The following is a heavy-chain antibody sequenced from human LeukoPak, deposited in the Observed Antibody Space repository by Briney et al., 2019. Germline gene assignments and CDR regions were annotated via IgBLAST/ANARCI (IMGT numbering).Heavy chain of an antibody. J-gene: IGHJ5*02. CDR1: GGSISSYY. D-gene: IGHD5-24*01. V-gene: IGHV4-59*08. CDR2: IYYSGST. Sequence: SETLSLTCTVSGGSISSYYWSWIRQPPGKRLEWIGYIYYSGSTNYNPSLKSRVTISVDTSKNQFSLKLSSVTAADTAVYYCARHHKGDGYSIPYNWFDPWGQGTLVTVSS. CDR3: ARHHKGDGYSIPYNWFDP.